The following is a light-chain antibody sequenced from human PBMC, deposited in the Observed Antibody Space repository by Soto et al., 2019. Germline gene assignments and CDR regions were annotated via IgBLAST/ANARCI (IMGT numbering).Light chain of an antibody. CDR1: SSDVGGYNY. V-gene: IGLV2-14*01. Sequence: QSVLTQPASVSASPGQSITLSCTGTSSDVGGYNYVSWYQQHPGKAPKLMIYEVSNRPSGVSNRFSGSKSGNTASLTISGLQAEDEADYYCSSYTSSNTLVFGRGTKLTVL. J-gene: IGLJ3*02. CDR3: SSYTSSNTLV. CDR2: EVS.